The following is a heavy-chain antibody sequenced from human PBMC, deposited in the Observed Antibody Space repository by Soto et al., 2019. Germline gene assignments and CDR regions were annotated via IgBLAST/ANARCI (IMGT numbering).Heavy chain of an antibody. CDR1: GGTVSSYA. Sequence: SVKVSCKASGGTVSSYAITWVRQAPGEGLEWMGVFIPIFVSAHYAPKFQGRITIAADESTSTAYMELSGLTSEDTAIYYCARDVSSDTTGFRGYDLWGQGTQVTVS. CDR3: ARDVSSDTTGFRGYDL. D-gene: IGHD3-10*01. CDR2: FIPIFVSA. J-gene: IGHJ4*02. V-gene: IGHV1-69*13.